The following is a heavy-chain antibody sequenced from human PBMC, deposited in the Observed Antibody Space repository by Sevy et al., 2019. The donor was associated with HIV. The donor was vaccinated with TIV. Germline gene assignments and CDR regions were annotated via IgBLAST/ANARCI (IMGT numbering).Heavy chain of an antibody. D-gene: IGHD1-26*01. CDR1: EFTFSNYA. CDR2: ISGGSSTT. V-gene: IGHV3-48*01. CDR3: ARDPYSGNYYDYFYHMDV. Sequence: GGSPRLSCLASEFTFSNYAMNWVRQAPGKGLEWLSYISGGSSTTYYADSVKGRFTISRDNAKNSLYLQMNSLRAEDTAVYYCARDPYSGNYYDYFYHMDVWGKGTTVTVSS. J-gene: IGHJ6*03.